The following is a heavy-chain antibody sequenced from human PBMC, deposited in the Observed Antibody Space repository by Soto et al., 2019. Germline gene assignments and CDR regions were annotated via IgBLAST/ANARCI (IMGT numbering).Heavy chain of an antibody. D-gene: IGHD1-26*01. CDR2: INLNDGGT. V-gene: IGHV1-2*02. CDR1: EYSFGDYY. Sequence: ASVKVSCKASEYSFGDYYLHWLRQAPGQGLEWMGWINLNDGGTNYARKFQGRVTMTSDKSITTVYMELSSLRSDDTAVYYCVREATSQQSIFDSWGQGTLVTASS. CDR3: VREATSQQSIFDS. J-gene: IGHJ4*02.